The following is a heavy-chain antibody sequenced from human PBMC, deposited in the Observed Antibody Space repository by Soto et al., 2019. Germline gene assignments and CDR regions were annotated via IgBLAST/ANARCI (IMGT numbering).Heavy chain of an antibody. D-gene: IGHD2-2*01. J-gene: IGHJ4*02. V-gene: IGHV3-30*18. Sequence: GGSLRLSCAASGFTFSSYGMHWVRQAPGKGLEWVAVISNDGSNKYYADSVKGRFTISRDNSKTTLYLQMNSLRAEDTAVFYCAKDPHEDIVLVPAAIDYWGQGTLVTVSS. CDR3: AKDPHEDIVLVPAAIDY. CDR1: GFTFSSYG. CDR2: ISNDGSNK.